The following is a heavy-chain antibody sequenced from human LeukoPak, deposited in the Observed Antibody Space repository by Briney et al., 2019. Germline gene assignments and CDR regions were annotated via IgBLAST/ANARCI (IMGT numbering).Heavy chain of an antibody. Sequence: ASVKVSCKASGYTFTSYGISWVRQAPGQGLEWMGWISAYNGNTNYAQKLQGRVTMTTDTSTSTAYMELRSLRSDDTAVYYCARDLSVVSLDAFDIWGQGTMVTVSS. CDR2: ISAYNGNT. V-gene: IGHV1-18*01. J-gene: IGHJ3*02. CDR1: GYTFTSYG. CDR3: ARDLSVVSLDAFDI. D-gene: IGHD3-22*01.